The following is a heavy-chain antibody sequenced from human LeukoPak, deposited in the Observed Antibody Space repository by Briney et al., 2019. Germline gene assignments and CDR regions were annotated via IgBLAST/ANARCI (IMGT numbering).Heavy chain of an antibody. CDR2: IYYSGST. CDR3: ARHVLQSGSSGYFDY. CDR1: GGSISSSSYY. D-gene: IGHD3-22*01. Sequence: SETLSLTCTVSGGSISSSSYYWGWIRQPPGKGLEWIGSIYYSGSTYYNPSLKSRVTISVDTSKNQFSLKLSSVTAADTAVYYCARHVLQSGSSGYFDYWGQGTLVTVSS. J-gene: IGHJ4*02. V-gene: IGHV4-39*01.